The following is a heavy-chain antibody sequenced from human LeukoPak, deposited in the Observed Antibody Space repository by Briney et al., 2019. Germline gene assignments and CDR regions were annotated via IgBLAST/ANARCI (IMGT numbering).Heavy chain of an antibody. V-gene: IGHV1-2*02. Sequence: ASVKVSCKASVYTFTNFYIHWVRQAPGQGLEWMGWMNPNRGDTSYAREFQDRVTMTRHTSLSTAYMELSRLRSDDTAVYFCARRPINCIITNCYVDYWGQGTLVTVSS. CDR1: VYTFTNFY. J-gene: IGHJ4*02. CDR3: ARRPINCIITNCYVDY. D-gene: IGHD2-2*01. CDR2: MNPNRGDT.